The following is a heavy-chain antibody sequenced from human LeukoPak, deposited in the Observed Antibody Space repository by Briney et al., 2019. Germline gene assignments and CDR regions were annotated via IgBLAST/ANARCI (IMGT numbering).Heavy chain of an antibody. J-gene: IGHJ4*02. CDR3: ARSQSSSPIDY. CDR1: GFTFSSYG. V-gene: IGHV3-30*03. CDR2: ISYDGSNK. D-gene: IGHD6-13*01. Sequence: GGSLRLSCAASGFTFSSYGMHWVRQAPGKGLEWVAVISYDGSNKYYADSVKGRFTISRDNSKNTLYLQMNSLRAEDTAVYYCARSQSSSPIDYWGQGTLVTVSS.